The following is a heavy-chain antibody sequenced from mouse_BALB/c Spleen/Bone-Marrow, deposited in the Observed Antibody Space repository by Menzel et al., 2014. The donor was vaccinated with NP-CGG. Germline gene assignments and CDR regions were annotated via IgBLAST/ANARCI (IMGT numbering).Heavy chain of an antibody. CDR2: INYSGFT. J-gene: IGHJ3*01. CDR3: AREDNYAFAY. CDR1: GCSITSDYA. V-gene: IGHV3-2*02. D-gene: IGHD1-3*01. Sequence: EVQLQQSGPGLVKPSQSLSLTCTVTGCSITSDYAWNWIRQFPGDKLEWMGYINYSGFTTYNPSLKSRISIIRDTSKNQFFLQLNSVTTEDTAPYYCAREDNYAFAYWGQGTLVTVSA.